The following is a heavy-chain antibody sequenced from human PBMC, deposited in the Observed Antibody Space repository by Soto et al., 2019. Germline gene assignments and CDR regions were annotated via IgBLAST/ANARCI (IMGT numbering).Heavy chain of an antibody. Sequence: SEPLSLTCTVSVGSISSYYWSWVRRPPGNGLEFIVDMYDSGSTKYKPSLKSRVTISVDTSKDQFSVKLSSVTAADTAVYYCARVWGLEYIDSWGQGTRVTVSS. J-gene: IGHJ4*02. V-gene: IGHV4-59*01. CDR3: ARVWGLEYIDS. CDR1: VGSISSYY. D-gene: IGHD1-1*01. CDR2: MYDSGST.